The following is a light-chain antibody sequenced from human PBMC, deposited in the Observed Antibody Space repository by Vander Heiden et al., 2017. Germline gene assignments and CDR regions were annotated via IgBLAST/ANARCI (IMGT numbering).Light chain of an antibody. Sequence: EIVMTQSPATLSVSPGERATLSCRASQSVSSNLAWYQQKPGQAPRLLIYGASTRATGIPARFSGSGSGTEFTLTISSLQSEDFAVYYCQHENNWPRTFGQRTKVEIK. CDR1: QSVSSN. CDR2: GAS. V-gene: IGKV3-15*01. CDR3: QHENNWPRT. J-gene: IGKJ1*01.